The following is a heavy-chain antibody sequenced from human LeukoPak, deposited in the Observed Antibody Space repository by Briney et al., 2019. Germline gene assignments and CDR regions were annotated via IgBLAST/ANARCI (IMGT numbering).Heavy chain of an antibody. V-gene: IGHV3-9*03. CDR3: AKDVSLGYCSGGSCSAHFDH. D-gene: IGHD2-15*01. Sequence: PGRSLRLSCAASGFTFDDYAMHWVRQAPGKGLEWVSGISWNSGTIGYMDSVKGRFTISRDNAKNSLYLQMNSLRAEDMALYYCAKDVSLGYCSGGSCSAHFDHWGQGTLVTVSS. CDR2: ISWNSGTI. CDR1: GFTFDDYA. J-gene: IGHJ4*02.